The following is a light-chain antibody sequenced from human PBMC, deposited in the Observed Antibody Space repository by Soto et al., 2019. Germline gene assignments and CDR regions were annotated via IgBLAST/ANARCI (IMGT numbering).Light chain of an antibody. CDR2: AAS. J-gene: IGKJ1*01. CDR1: KSIDTF. Sequence: DIQMTQSPSSLSASVGDRVTISCRASKSIDTFLNWFQQKPGKDTKLLIYAASSLQSGVPSRFSGSGSGTDFTLTIRSLQHEAFATYYCQQNSPTWTFGQGTKVEIK. CDR3: QQNSPTWT. V-gene: IGKV1-39*01.